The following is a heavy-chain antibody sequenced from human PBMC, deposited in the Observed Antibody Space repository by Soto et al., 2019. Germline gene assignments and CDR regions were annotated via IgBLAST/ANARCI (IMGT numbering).Heavy chain of an antibody. V-gene: IGHV3-23*01. CDR3: AKRKCDSTGSAFDI. CDR1: GGIFSDYA. D-gene: IGHD1-1*01. J-gene: IGHJ3*02. CDR2: ISGSGGRT. Sequence: GVLRLSCGVSGGIFSDYAMSWVRQAPGKGLEWVSGISGSGGRTYYAASVKGRFTISRDNSNNTLFLHMSGLRADDAAVYYGAKRKCDSTGSAFDICGQGTMVTVSS.